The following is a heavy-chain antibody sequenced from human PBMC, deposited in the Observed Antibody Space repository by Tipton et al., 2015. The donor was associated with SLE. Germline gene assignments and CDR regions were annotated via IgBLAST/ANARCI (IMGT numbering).Heavy chain of an antibody. CDR1: GFTYSNYD. CDR3: GRTNDFWSGYFDY. V-gene: IGHV3-30*03. Sequence: SLRLSCLGSGFTYSNYDMHWVRQAPGKGLEWVALISNDGGHIYYADSVKGRFTISRDNAKNSLYLQMNSLRAEDTALYYCGRTNDFWSGYFDYWGQGTLVTVSS. J-gene: IGHJ4*02. CDR2: ISNDGGHI. D-gene: IGHD3-3*01.